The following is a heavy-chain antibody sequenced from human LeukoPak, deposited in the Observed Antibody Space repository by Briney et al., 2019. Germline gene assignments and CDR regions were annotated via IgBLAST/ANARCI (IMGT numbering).Heavy chain of an antibody. Sequence: GGSLRLSCSASGFPFNTYAIHWVRQAPGKGLEYVAGISSNGDNTDFADSAKGRFTISRDNSKSALFLQMNSLRAEDTAVYFCTRDSALLGVAFDLWGQGTVVTVSS. CDR3: TRDSALLGVAFDL. V-gene: IGHV3-64D*06. CDR1: GFPFNTYA. J-gene: IGHJ3*01. D-gene: IGHD2-15*01. CDR2: ISSNGDNT.